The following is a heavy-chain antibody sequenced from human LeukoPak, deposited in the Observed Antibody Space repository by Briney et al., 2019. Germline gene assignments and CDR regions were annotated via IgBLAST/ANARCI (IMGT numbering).Heavy chain of an antibody. CDR3: ARGVMHNYGMDV. Sequence: GSSVKVSCKASGGTFSSYAISWVRQAPGQGLEWMGGIIPIFGTANYAQKFQGRVTITTDESTSTAYMELSSLRSEDTAVYYCARGVMHNYGMDVWGQGTTVTVSS. CDR2: IIPIFGTA. CDR1: GGTFSSYA. J-gene: IGHJ6*02. V-gene: IGHV1-69*05.